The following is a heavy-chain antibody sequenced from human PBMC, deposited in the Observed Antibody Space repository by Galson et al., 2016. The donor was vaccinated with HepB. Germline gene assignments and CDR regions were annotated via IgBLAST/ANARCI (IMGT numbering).Heavy chain of an antibody. CDR1: GLTFSYYW. Sequence: SLRLSCAASGLTFSYYWMHWVRQAPGKGLMWVSRIKDDGSGATYADSVKGRFTISRDNAKNTLYLQMNSLRAEDTAVYYCASSVSGRGWFDPWGQGTLVTVSS. J-gene: IGHJ5*02. V-gene: IGHV3-74*01. CDR3: ASSVSGRGWFDP. D-gene: IGHD2/OR15-2a*01. CDR2: IKDDGSGA.